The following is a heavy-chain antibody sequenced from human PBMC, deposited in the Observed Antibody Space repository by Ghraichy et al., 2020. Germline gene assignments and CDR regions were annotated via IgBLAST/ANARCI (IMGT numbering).Heavy chain of an antibody. CDR2: IDPHSGDK. J-gene: IGHJ5*01. V-gene: IGHV1-2*02. CDR3: AREVINWLDP. Sequence: SVKVSCKGSGFILTGYSIHWARQVPGQGLEWMGRIDPHSGDKNSAQKFQGRVTMTRDTSINTAYMELSGLKSDDTAIYFCAREVINWLDPWGQGTLVTVSS. CDR1: GFILTGYS. D-gene: IGHD3-10*01.